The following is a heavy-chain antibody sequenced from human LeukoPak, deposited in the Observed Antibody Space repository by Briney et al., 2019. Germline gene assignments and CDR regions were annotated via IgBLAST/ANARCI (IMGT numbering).Heavy chain of an antibody. CDR3: ASFRRDGYNNFDY. Sequence: QPGGSLRLSCAASGFTFSSYGMHWVRQAPGKGLEWVAVISYDGSNKYYADSVKGRFTISRDNSKNTLYLQMNSLRAEDTAVYYCASFRRDGYNNFDYWGQGTLVTVSS. J-gene: IGHJ4*02. CDR1: GFTFSSYG. V-gene: IGHV3-30*03. D-gene: IGHD5-24*01. CDR2: ISYDGSNK.